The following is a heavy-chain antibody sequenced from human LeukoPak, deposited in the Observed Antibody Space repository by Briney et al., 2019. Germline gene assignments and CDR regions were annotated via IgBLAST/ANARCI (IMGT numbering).Heavy chain of an antibody. CDR2: INHSGST. D-gene: IGHD3-3*01. V-gene: IGHV4-34*01. J-gene: IGHJ4*02. CDR1: GGSFSGYY. Sequence: PSETLSLTCAVYGGSFSGYYWGWIRQPPGKGLEWIGEINHSGSTNYNPSLKSRVTISVDTSKNQFSLKLSSVTAADTAVYYCARGFYDFWSGYDIPYWRIYFDYWGQGTLVTVSS. CDR3: ARGFYDFWSGYDIPYWRIYFDY.